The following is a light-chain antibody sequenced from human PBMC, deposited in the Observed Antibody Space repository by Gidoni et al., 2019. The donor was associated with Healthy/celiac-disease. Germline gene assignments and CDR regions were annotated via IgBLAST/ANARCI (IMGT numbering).Light chain of an antibody. J-gene: IGKJ1*01. CDR3: MQALQTPRT. CDR2: LGS. V-gene: IGKV2-28*01. CDR1: QSPLHSNGYNY. Sequence: DIVITQSPLSLPVTPGEPASISCRSSQSPLHSNGYNYLDWYLQKPRQSPQLLIYLGSNRASGVPDRFSGSGSGTDFTLKISRVEAEDVGVYYCMQALQTPRTFGQGTKVEIK.